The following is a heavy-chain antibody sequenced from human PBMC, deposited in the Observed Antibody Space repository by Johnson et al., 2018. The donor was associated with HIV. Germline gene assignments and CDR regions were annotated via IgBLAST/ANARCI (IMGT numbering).Heavy chain of an antibody. CDR1: GFTFNTYG. CDR3: ARRSIRSDGFDI. J-gene: IGHJ3*02. V-gene: IGHV3-48*01. CDR2: IGSSDSVK. Sequence: VQLVESGGGLIQPGGSLRLSCAASGFTFNTYGMHWVRQAPGKGLEWISFIGSSDSVKTYADSVQGRFTISRDNSKNTLYLQMNTLRAEDTAVYYCARRSIRSDGFDIWGQVTMVTVSS. D-gene: IGHD4-11*01.